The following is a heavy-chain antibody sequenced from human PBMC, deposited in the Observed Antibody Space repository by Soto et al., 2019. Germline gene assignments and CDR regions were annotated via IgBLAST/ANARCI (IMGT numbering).Heavy chain of an antibody. CDR1: GGSISSYY. Sequence: SETLSLTCTVSGGSISSYYWSWIRQPPGKGLEWIGYIYYSGSTNYNPSLKSRVTISVDTSKNQFSPKLSSVTAADTAVYYCARRYYDFWSGSSPMYYFDYWGQGTLVTVSS. V-gene: IGHV4-59*08. D-gene: IGHD3-3*01. CDR3: ARRYYDFWSGSSPMYYFDY. J-gene: IGHJ4*02. CDR2: IYYSGST.